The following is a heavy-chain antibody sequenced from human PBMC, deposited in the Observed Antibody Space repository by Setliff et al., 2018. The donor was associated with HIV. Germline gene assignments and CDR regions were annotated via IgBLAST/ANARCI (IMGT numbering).Heavy chain of an antibody. CDR3: TRHRGSFDY. CDR2: ARDKANGYTT. J-gene: IGHJ4*02. CDR1: GFTFTDHQ. V-gene: IGHV3-72*01. Sequence: PGGSLRLSCTASGFTFTDHQMDWVRQAPGKGLEWVGRARDKANGYTTEYGASVKGRFIISRDDSKNMAYLQMNSLRTEDTAIYYCTRHRGSFDYWGLGTLVTVSS. D-gene: IGHD1-26*01.